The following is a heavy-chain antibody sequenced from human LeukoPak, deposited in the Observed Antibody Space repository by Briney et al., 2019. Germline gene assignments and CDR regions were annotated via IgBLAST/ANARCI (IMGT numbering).Heavy chain of an antibody. J-gene: IGHJ4*02. V-gene: IGHV5-51*01. D-gene: IGHD3-10*01. CDR3: ARPKGLYYYGSGSFSFDY. CDR2: IYPGDSDT. Sequence: GESLKISCKGSGYSFTSYWIGWVRPMPGKGLEWMGIIYPGDSDTRYSPSFQGQVTISADKSISTAYLQWSSLKASDTAIYYCARPKGLYYYGSGSFSFDYWGQGTLVTVSS. CDR1: GYSFTSYW.